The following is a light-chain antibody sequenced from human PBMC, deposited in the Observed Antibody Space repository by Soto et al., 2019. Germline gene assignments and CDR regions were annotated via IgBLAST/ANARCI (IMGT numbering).Light chain of an antibody. Sequence: AIQMTQSPSSLSASVGDRVTITCRASQGISNDLGWYQQKPGRAPKLLIYAASTLQSGVPSRFSGSGSGTDFTLTISSLQPEDFATYYGLQDYNYPRTFGQGTRVEIK. V-gene: IGKV1-6*01. CDR1: QGISND. J-gene: IGKJ1*01. CDR3: LQDYNYPRT. CDR2: AAS.